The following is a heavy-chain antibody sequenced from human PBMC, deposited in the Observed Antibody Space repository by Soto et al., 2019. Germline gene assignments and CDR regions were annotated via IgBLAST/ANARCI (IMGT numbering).Heavy chain of an antibody. J-gene: IGHJ4*02. CDR2: ISWNSGSI. CDR1: GFTFDDYA. CDR3: AKDAAAAGTFDY. V-gene: IGHV3-9*01. Sequence: PGGSLGLSCAASGFTFDDYAMHWVRQAPGKGLEWVSGISWNSGSIGYADSVKGRFTISRDNAKNLLYLQMNSLRSEDTAVYYCAKDAAAAGTFDYWGQGTLVTVSS. D-gene: IGHD6-13*01.